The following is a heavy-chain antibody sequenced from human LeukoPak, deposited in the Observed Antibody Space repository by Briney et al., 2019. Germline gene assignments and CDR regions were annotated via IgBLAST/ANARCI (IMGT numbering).Heavy chain of an antibody. J-gene: IGHJ6*03. CDR2: IIPMFGTA. D-gene: IGHD2-2*02. CDR1: GYTFTSYG. CDR3: AKDIISADTPRGYYFYYMDV. V-gene: IGHV1-69*06. Sequence: SVKVSCKASGYTFTSYGISWVRQAPGQGLEWMGGIIPMFGTANYAQKFQGRVTMTADKSTSTVYMELSSLRSKDTGIYYCAKDIISADTPRGYYFYYMDVWGKGTTVTMSS.